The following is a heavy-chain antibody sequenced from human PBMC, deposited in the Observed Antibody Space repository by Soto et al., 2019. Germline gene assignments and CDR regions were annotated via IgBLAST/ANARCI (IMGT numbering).Heavy chain of an antibody. Sequence: SETLSLTCTVSGGSVSSANYYWNWIRQPPGKRLEWIGYRHYSGSTNYDPSLKSRVTTSVDTSKNQFSLKLSSVTAADTAVYYCASWYSGTWSNFDYWGQGILVTVSS. D-gene: IGHD6-13*01. CDR2: RHYSGST. CDR1: GGSVSSANYY. CDR3: ASWYSGTWSNFDY. J-gene: IGHJ4*02. V-gene: IGHV4-61*01.